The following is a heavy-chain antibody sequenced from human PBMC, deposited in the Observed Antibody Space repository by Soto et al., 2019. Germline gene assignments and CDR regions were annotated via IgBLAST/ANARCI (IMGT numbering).Heavy chain of an antibody. D-gene: IGHD3-10*01. CDR3: AIDLFGSGSYYYYGMDV. V-gene: IGHV3-30-3*01. CDR2: ISYDGSNK. J-gene: IGHJ6*02. CDR1: GFTFSSYA. Sequence: HPGGSLRLSCAASGFTFSSYAMHWVRQAPGKGLEWVAVISYDGSNKYYADSVKGRFTISRDNSKNTLYLQMNSLRAEDTAVYCCAIDLFGSGSYYYYGMDVWGQGTTVTVSS.